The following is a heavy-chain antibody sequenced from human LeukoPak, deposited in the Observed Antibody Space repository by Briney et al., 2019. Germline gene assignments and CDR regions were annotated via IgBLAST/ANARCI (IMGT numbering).Heavy chain of an antibody. D-gene: IGHD6-13*01. J-gene: IGHJ3*02. CDR2: ISSSSSTI. Sequence: GGSLRLSCAASGFTFSSYSMNWVRQAPGKGLEWVSYISSSSSTIYYADSVKGRFTISRDNAKNSLYLQMNSLRAEDTAVYYCARDLGGAAAATGAFDIWGQGTMVTVSS. CDR3: ARDLGGAAAATGAFDI. V-gene: IGHV3-48*01. CDR1: GFTFSSYS.